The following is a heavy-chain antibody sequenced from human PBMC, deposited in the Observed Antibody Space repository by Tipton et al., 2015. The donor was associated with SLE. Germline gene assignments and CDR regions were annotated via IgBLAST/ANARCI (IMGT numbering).Heavy chain of an antibody. Sequence: LRLSCAVYGGSFSGYYWSWIRQPPGKGLEWIGEINHSGSTNYNPSLKSRVTISVDTSKNQFSLNLISVTTADTAVYYCARVVRSGWDLLNGYFDLWGRGTLVTVSS. D-gene: IGHD6-19*01. CDR2: INHSGST. V-gene: IGHV4-34*01. CDR3: ARVVRSGWDLLNGYFDL. J-gene: IGHJ2*01. CDR1: GGSFSGYY.